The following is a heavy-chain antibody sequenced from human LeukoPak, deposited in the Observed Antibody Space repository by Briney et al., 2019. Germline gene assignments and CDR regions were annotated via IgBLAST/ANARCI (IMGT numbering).Heavy chain of an antibody. J-gene: IGHJ4*02. CDR2: MNPNTGNT. CDR3: ARVPLSYDFWSGYSGTFDY. D-gene: IGHD3-3*01. CDR1: GYPFRNYA. Sequence: ASVKVSCKASGYPFRNYAINWVRQAPGQGLEWMGWMNPNTGNTGYAQKLQGRVTMTTDTSTSTAYMELRSLRSDDTAVYYCARVPLSYDFWSGYSGTFDYWGQGTLVTVSS. V-gene: IGHV1-18*01.